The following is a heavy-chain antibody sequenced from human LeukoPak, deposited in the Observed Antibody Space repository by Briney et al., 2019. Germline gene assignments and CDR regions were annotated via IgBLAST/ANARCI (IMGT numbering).Heavy chain of an antibody. V-gene: IGHV3-11*01. CDR3: ASSVQQLVPHNWFDP. D-gene: IGHD6-13*01. J-gene: IGHJ5*02. CDR1: GFTFSDYY. Sequence: GGSLRLSCAASGFTFSDYYMSWIRQAPGKGLERVSYISSSGSTIYYADSVKGRFTISRDNAKNSLYLQMNSLRAEDTAVYYCASSVQQLVPHNWFDPWGQGTLVTVSS. CDR2: ISSSGSTI.